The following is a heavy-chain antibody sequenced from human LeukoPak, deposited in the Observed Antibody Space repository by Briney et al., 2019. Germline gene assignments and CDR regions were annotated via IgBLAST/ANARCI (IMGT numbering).Heavy chain of an antibody. D-gene: IGHD6-19*01. V-gene: IGHV4-39*07. CDR3: ARDRQWLTL. CDR2: IYYSGST. CDR1: GGSISSSSYY. Sequence: SETLSLTCTVSGGSISSSSYYWGWIRQPPGKGLEWIGSIYYSGSTYYNPSLKSRVTISVDTSKNQFSLKLSSVTAADTAVYYCARDRQWLTLWGQGTLVTVSS. J-gene: IGHJ4*02.